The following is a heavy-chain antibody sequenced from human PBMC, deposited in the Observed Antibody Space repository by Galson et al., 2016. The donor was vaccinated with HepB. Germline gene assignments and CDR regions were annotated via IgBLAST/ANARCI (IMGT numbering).Heavy chain of an antibody. J-gene: IGHJ4*02. CDR2: ISGNGGST. D-gene: IGHD6-19*01. CDR1: GFTFSFYA. Sequence: SLRLSCAASGFTFSFYAMLWVRQAPGKGLEYVSAISGNGGSTYYADSVKGRFTISRDNSKNTLYLQMSSLRTEGTAVYYCVKGGGYSSGWYKGAFDYWGQGTLVTVSS. CDR3: VKGGGYSSGWYKGAFDY. V-gene: IGHV3-64D*06.